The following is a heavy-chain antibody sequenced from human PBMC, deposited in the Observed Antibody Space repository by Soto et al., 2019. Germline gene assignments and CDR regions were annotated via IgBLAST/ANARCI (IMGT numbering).Heavy chain of an antibody. V-gene: IGHV1-2*02. CDR3: ARDLAKGGGSAGFDY. Sequence: QVQLVQSGAEVKKPGASVKVSCKASGYTFTGYYIHWVRQAPGQGFEWLGWINPNSGGTKYPQKFQGRVTMTRDTSLNVAYMALTGLTPDDTAVYYCARDLAKGGGSAGFDYWGQGTLVTVSS. CDR1: GYTFTGYY. CDR2: INPNSGGT. J-gene: IGHJ4*02. D-gene: IGHD1-26*01.